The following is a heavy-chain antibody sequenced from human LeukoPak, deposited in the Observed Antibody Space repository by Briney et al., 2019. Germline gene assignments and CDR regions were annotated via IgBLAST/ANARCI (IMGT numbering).Heavy chain of an antibody. V-gene: IGHV3-9*01. D-gene: IGHD3-22*01. CDR2: ISWNSGSI. CDR1: GFTFDDYA. J-gene: IGHJ4*02. Sequence: PGGSLRLSCAASGFTFDDYAMHWVRQAPGKGPEWVSGISWNSGSIGYADSVKGRFTISRDNAKNSLYLQMNSLRAEDTALYYCAKSWYYYDSSGPIDYWGQGTLVTVSS. CDR3: AKSWYYYDSSGPIDY.